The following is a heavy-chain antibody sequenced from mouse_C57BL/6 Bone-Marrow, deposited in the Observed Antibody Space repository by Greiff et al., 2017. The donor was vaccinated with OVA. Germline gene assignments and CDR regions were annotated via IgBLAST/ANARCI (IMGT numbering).Heavy chain of an antibody. Sequence: EVHLVESGGGLVKPGGSLKLSCAASGFTFSDYGMHWVRQAPEKGLEWVAYISSGSSTIYYADTVKGRFTISRDNAKNTLFLQMTSLRSEDTAMYYCARLYYSNYGYFDVWGTGTTVTVSS. D-gene: IGHD2-5*01. CDR3: ARLYYSNYGYFDV. J-gene: IGHJ1*03. CDR1: GFTFSDYG. V-gene: IGHV5-17*01. CDR2: ISSGSSTI.